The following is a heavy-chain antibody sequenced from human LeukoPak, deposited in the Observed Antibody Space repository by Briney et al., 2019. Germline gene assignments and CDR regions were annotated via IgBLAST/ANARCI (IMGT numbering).Heavy chain of an antibody. CDR1: GFTFSSYA. CDR3: AKADDYGDSAEEY. V-gene: IGHV3-23*01. D-gene: IGHD4-17*01. J-gene: IGHJ4*02. Sequence: GGSLRLSCAASGFTFSSYAMSWVRQAPGKGLECVSAISGSGGSTYYADSVKGRFTISRDNSKNTLYLQMNSLRAEDTAVYYCAKADDYGDSAEEYWGQGTLVTVSS. CDR2: ISGSGGST.